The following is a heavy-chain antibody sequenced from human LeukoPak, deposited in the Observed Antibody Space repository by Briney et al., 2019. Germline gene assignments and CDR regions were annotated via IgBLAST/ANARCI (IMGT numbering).Heavy chain of an antibody. CDR2: ISGSGDTT. Sequence: GGTLRLSCAASGFTFSSYGMNWVRQAPGKGLEWVSAISGSGDTTYYADSVKGRFTISRDNSKNTVYLQMNSLRAEQDTAVYYCAKDRHGGNSGPYYFDYWGQGTLVTVSS. V-gene: IGHV3-23*01. CDR3: AKDRHGGNSGPYYFDY. J-gene: IGHJ4*02. D-gene: IGHD4-23*01. CDR1: GFTFSSYG.